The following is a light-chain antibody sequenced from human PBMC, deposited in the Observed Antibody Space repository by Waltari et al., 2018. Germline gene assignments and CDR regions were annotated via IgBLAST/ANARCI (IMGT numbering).Light chain of an antibody. CDR1: QSISIY. CDR2: AAS. CDR3: QKSSSTPTWT. V-gene: IGKV1-39*01. J-gene: IGKJ1*01. Sequence: DIQMTQSPSSLSASVGDGVTITCRASQSISIYLNWYQQKPGKAPKLLIYAASTLHSGVPSRFSGSGSGTEFTLTISSLQPEDFATYYCQKSSSTPTWTFGQGTKVEIK.